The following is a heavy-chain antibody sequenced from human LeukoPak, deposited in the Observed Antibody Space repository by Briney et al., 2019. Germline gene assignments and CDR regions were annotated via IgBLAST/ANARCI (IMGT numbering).Heavy chain of an antibody. Sequence: PGGSLGLSCAASGFTFSSYGMHWVRQAPGKGLEWVAFIRYDGSNKYYADSVKGRFTISRDTSKNTLYLQMNSLRAEDTAVYYCATRIAAALDYWGQGTLVTVSS. J-gene: IGHJ4*02. CDR2: IRYDGSNK. D-gene: IGHD6-13*01. V-gene: IGHV3-30*02. CDR3: ATRIAAALDY. CDR1: GFTFSSYG.